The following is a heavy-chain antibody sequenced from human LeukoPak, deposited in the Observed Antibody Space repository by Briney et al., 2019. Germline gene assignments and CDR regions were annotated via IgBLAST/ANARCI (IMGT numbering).Heavy chain of an antibody. D-gene: IGHD3-10*01. Sequence: GASVKVSCKASGYTFTSYYMHWVRQAPGQGLEWMGIINPSGGSTTYAQKFQGRVTMTRDTSTSTVYMEVSSLRSEDTAVYYCAKGGCYGSGSYYERCGMDVWGQGTTVTVSS. CDR1: GYTFTSYY. V-gene: IGHV1-46*01. CDR2: INPSGGST. J-gene: IGHJ6*02. CDR3: AKGGCYGSGSYYERCGMDV.